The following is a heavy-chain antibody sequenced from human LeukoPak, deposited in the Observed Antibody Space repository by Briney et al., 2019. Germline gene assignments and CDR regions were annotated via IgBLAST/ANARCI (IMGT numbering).Heavy chain of an antibody. Sequence: SETLSLTCTVSGGSISSYYWSWIRQPPGKGPEWIGYIYYSGSTNYNPSLKSRVTISVDTSKNQFSLKLSSVTAADTAVYYCARVGEGDFDYWGQGTLVTVSS. V-gene: IGHV4-59*01. CDR2: IYYSGST. CDR3: ARVGEGDFDY. CDR1: GGSISSYY. J-gene: IGHJ4*02.